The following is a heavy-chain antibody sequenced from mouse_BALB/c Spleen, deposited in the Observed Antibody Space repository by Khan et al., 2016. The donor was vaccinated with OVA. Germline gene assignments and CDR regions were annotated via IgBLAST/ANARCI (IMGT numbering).Heavy chain of an antibody. CDR1: GYTFTTYW. J-gene: IGHJ2*01. CDR3: ARDRIDY. CDR2: IIPTSGYT. Sequence: LEESGTELAKPGASVKMSCKASGYTFTTYWMHWVKQRFGQGLVWFGYIIPTSGYTDYNENFKDKVTLSADKSSSQAYLQLSCLTSEDSTVYYCARDRIDYWGQGTTLTVSS. V-gene: IGHV1-7*01.